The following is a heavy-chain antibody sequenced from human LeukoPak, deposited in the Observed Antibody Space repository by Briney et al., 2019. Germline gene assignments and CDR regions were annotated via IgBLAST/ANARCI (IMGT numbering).Heavy chain of an antibody. Sequence: SETLSLTCSVSGGSITSSSYYWSWIRQPPGKGLEWIGYIYYSGSTNYNPSLKSRVTISVDTSKNQFSLKLSSVTAADTAVYYCARPSYNWNYGAAFDYWGQGTLVTVSS. D-gene: IGHD1-7*01. CDR2: IYYSGST. V-gene: IGHV4-61*05. CDR3: ARPSYNWNYGAAFDY. J-gene: IGHJ4*02. CDR1: GGSITSSSYY.